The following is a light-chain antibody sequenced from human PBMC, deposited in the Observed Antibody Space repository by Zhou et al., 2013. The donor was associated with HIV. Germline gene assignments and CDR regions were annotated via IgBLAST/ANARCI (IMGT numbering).Light chain of an antibody. V-gene: IGKV1-39*01. CDR1: HSISSS. CDR3: QQSYFTPWT. Sequence: DIQMTQSPSSLSASVGDRVTISCRASHSISSSLNWYQQKPGQAPKLLIYAASSLQSGVPSRFSGSGSGTDFTLTISSLQPGDFASYYCQQSYFTPWTFGQGTKVEIK. J-gene: IGKJ1*01. CDR2: AAS.